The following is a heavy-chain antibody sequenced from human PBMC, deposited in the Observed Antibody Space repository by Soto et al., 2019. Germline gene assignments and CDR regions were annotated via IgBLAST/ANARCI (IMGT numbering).Heavy chain of an antibody. CDR2: IFYSGST. CDR3: ARRYGSAFDI. Sequence: QVQLQESGPGLVKPSETLSLTCTVSGGSISSYYWSWIRQPPGKGLEWIGYIFYSGSTNYNPSLKRRVTIPVDTSKNQSSLKLGSVPAADPAVYYCARRYGSAFDIWGHGTMVTVSS. J-gene: IGHJ3*02. V-gene: IGHV4-59*01. CDR1: GGSISSYY. D-gene: IGHD4-17*01.